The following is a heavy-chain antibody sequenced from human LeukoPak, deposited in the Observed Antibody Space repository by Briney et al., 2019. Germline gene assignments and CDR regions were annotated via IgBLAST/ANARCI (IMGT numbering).Heavy chain of an antibody. CDR3: ARDHGGYCSGDSCYLAEYFQH. V-gene: IGHV3-7*03. Sequence: GGSLRLSCAASGFTFSSYWMSWVRQAPGKGLEWVANIKQDGSEKYYVDSVKGRFTISRDNAKNSLYLQMNSLRAEDTAVYYCARDHGGYCSGDSCYLAEYFQHWGQGTLVTVSS. CDR2: IKQDGSEK. J-gene: IGHJ1*01. D-gene: IGHD2-15*01. CDR1: GFTFSSYW.